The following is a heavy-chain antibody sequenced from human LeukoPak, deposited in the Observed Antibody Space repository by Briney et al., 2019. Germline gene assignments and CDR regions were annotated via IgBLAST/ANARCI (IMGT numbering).Heavy chain of an antibody. CDR1: GDSVSSNSVT. D-gene: IGHD2-2*01. V-gene: IGHV6-1*01. Sequence: SQTLSLTCAISGDSVSSNSVTWNWIRQSPSRGLEWLGRTYYRSTWYNDYAVSVRGRITVNPDTSKNQFSLHLNSVTPEDTAVYYCARRLTQYVCFDPWGQGILVTVSS. J-gene: IGHJ5*02. CDR2: TYYRSTWYN. CDR3: ARRLTQYVCFDP.